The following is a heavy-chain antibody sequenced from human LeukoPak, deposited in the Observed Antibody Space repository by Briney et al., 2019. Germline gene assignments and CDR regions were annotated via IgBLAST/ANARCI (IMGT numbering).Heavy chain of an antibody. Sequence: PGGSLRLSCAASGFTFSSYGMHWVRQAPGKGLEWVAVIWYDGSNKYYADSVKGRFTISRDNSKNTLYLQMNSLRAEDTAVYYCTRAYYYDSSGYSPFDYWGQGTLVTVSS. J-gene: IGHJ4*02. V-gene: IGHV3-33*01. CDR1: GFTFSSYG. CDR2: IWYDGSNK. D-gene: IGHD3-22*01. CDR3: TRAYYYDSSGYSPFDY.